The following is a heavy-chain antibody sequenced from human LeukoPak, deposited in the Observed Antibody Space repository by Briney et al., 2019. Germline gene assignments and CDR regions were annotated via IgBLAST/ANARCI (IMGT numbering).Heavy chain of an antibody. D-gene: IGHD5-18*01. CDR2: IYYSGST. J-gene: IGHJ3*02. Sequence: SETLSLTCTVSGGSISSSSYYWGWIRQPPGKGLEWIGSIYYSGSTYYNPSLKSRVTISVDTSKNQFSLKLSSVTAADTAVYYCASFTARRAFGIWGQGTMVTVSS. CDR1: GGSISSSSYY. CDR3: ASFTARRAFGI. V-gene: IGHV4-39*01.